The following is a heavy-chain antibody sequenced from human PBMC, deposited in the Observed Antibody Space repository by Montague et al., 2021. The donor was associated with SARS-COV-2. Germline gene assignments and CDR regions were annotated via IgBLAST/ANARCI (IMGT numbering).Heavy chain of an antibody. D-gene: IGHD3-22*01. J-gene: IGHJ6*02. Sequence: SETLSLTCTVSGGSISNYYWSWIRQPPGRGLKWIGYIYYSGSTDXSPSLKSRVTISLDTSKNQFSLKVTSVTAADTAVYYCARGGGYYNYGLDVWGPGTTVTVSS. V-gene: IGHV4-59*01. CDR1: GGSISNYY. CDR2: IYYSGST. CDR3: ARGGGYYNYGLDV.